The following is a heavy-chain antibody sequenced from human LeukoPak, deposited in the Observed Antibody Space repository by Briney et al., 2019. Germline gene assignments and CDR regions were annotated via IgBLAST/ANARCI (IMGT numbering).Heavy chain of an antibody. Sequence: GGSLRLSCAASGFTFSSDWMHWVRQAPGKGLVWVSGINSDGSSTNYADSVKGRFTISRDNAKNTLYLQMNSLRADDTAVYYCARGTSSPQLIDYWGQGTLVTVSS. J-gene: IGHJ4*02. CDR2: INSDGSST. CDR3: ARGTSSPQLIDY. V-gene: IGHV3-74*01. D-gene: IGHD1-1*01. CDR1: GFTFSSDW.